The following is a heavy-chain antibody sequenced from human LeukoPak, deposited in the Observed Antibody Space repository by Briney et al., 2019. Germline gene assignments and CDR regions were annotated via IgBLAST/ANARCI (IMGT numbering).Heavy chain of an antibody. CDR3: ARHPFATPFDH. CDR1: GGSISSFY. D-gene: IGHD2-15*01. Sequence: SETLSLTCAVSGGSISSFYWSWIRQPPGKGLEWIGYVFYTGDTNSNPSLKSRVAMSLDTSKNQLSLRLTSVTAADTAVYYCARHPFATPFDHWGRGTLVTVSS. V-gene: IGHV4-59*08. J-gene: IGHJ4*02. CDR2: VFYTGDT.